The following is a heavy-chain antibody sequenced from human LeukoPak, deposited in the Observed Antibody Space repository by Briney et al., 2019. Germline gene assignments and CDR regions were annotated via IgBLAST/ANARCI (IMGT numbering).Heavy chain of an antibody. D-gene: IGHD6-13*01. J-gene: IGHJ4*02. V-gene: IGHV3-48*03. CDR1: GFTFSSYE. Sequence: GGSLRLSCADSGFTFSSYEMNWVRQAPGKGLEWVSYISSSGGTRYYADSVKGRFTISRDNAKNSLYLQMSSLRAEDTAVYCGAMQAGTVYWGQGTLVTVSS. CDR3: AMQAGTVY. CDR2: ISSSGGTR.